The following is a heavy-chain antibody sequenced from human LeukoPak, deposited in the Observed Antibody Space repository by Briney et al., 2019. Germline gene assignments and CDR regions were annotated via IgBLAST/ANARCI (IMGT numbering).Heavy chain of an antibody. CDR2: INAGNGNT. CDR1: GGTFSSYA. D-gene: IGHD4-23*01. V-gene: IGHV1-3*01. Sequence: ASVKVSCKASGGTFSSYAISWVRQAPGQGLEWMGWINAGNGNTKYSQKFQGRVTITRDTSASTAYMELSSLRSEDTAVYYCARGSPAGNSFHLDYWGQGTLVTVSS. CDR3: ARGSPAGNSFHLDY. J-gene: IGHJ4*02.